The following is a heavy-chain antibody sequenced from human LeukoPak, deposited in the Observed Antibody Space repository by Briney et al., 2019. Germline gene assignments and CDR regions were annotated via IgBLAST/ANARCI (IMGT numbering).Heavy chain of an antibody. CDR1: GFTFSSYA. CDR2: ISGSGGST. D-gene: IGHD3-22*01. Sequence: GGSLRLSCAASGFTFSSYAMSWVRQAPGKGLEWVSAISGSGGSTYYAGSVKGRFTISRDNSKNTLYLQMNSLRAEDTAVYYCAKVTYYYDSSGYYSHFDYWGQGTLVTVSS. V-gene: IGHV3-23*01. CDR3: AKVTYYYDSSGYYSHFDY. J-gene: IGHJ4*02.